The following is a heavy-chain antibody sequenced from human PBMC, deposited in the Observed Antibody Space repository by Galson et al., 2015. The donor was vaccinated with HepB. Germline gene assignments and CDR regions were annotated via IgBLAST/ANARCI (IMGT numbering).Heavy chain of an antibody. D-gene: IGHD1-20*01. V-gene: IGHV3-30*18. CDR1: RFAFRNFG. J-gene: IGHJ5*01. Sequence: SLRLSCAASRFAFRNFGMHWVRQAPGKGLEWVAVISYDGSKKFYVDSVEGRFTISRDNSKNTLYLQMNSLRSDDTAIYYCAKDSPRGDISGTTGEVDSWGQGTLVTVSS. CDR3: AKDSPRGDISGTTGEVDS. CDR2: ISYDGSKK.